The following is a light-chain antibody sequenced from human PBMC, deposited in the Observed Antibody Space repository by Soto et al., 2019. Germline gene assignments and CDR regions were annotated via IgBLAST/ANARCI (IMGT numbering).Light chain of an antibody. J-gene: IGKJ4*01. CDR1: QRVLYNVNNKNY. CDR3: QQYSATALT. V-gene: IGKV4-1*01. Sequence: DIVVTQSPDSLAVSLGEMATINCKSSQRVLYNVNNKNYLAWYQQKPRQPPRLLIHWASIRASGVPDRFNGSGSGADFTLTISTLQAEDVAVYFCQQYSATALTFGGGTRVEIK. CDR2: WAS.